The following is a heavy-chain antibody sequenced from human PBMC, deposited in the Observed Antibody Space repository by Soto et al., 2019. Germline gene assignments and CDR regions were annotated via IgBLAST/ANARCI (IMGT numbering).Heavy chain of an antibody. Sequence: QVQLVQSGAEVKKPGSSVKVSCKASGGTFSSYAISWVRQAPGQGLEWMGGIIPIFGTANYAQKFQGRVTITADESTSTAYMELSSLRSEDTAVYYCARGAVDRQLGGYYYYGMDVWGQGTTVTVSS. D-gene: IGHD6-13*01. CDR2: IIPIFGTA. V-gene: IGHV1-69*01. CDR1: GGTFSSYA. CDR3: ARGAVDRQLGGYYYYGMDV. J-gene: IGHJ6*02.